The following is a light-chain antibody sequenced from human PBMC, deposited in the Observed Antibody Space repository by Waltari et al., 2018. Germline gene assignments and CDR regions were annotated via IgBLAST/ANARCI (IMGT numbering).Light chain of an antibody. CDR1: QSISGW. CDR3: QQYNSYPLT. Sequence: DIQMTQSPSTLSASVGDRGTTTCRASQSISGWLAWYQQKPGKAPNLLIYKASSLEGGVPSRFSGSGSGTEFTLTISSLQPDDFATYYCQQYNSYPLTFGGGTKVEIK. CDR2: KAS. J-gene: IGKJ4*01. V-gene: IGKV1-5*03.